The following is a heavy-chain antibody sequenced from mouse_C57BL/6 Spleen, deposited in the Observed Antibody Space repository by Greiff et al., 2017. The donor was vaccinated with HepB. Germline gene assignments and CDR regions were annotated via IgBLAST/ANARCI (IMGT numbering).Heavy chain of an antibody. CDR1: GYAFSSSW. J-gene: IGHJ1*03. D-gene: IGHD2-12*01. V-gene: IGHV1-82*01. CDR3: ARGGYYSTLYWYFDV. Sequence: VQLQQSGPELVKPGASVKISCKASGYAFSSSWMNWVKQRPGQGLEWIGRIYPGDGDTNYNGKFKGKATLTADKSSSTAYLQLSSLTSEDSAVYVLARGGYYSTLYWYFDVWGTGTTVTVSS. CDR2: IYPGDGDT.